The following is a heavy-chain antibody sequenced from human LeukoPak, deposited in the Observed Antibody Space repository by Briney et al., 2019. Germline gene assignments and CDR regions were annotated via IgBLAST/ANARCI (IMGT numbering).Heavy chain of an antibody. Sequence: SETLSLTCTVSGDSVSSGSSFWSWIRQPPGKGLEWIGYIYHSGNTNYNPSLKSRVTTSVDTSKSQLSLKLNSVTAADTAVYYCARDRNYYDSSGYYFANWGQGTLVTVSS. CDR3: ARDRNYYDSSGYYFAN. V-gene: IGHV4-61*01. CDR1: GDSVSSGSSF. J-gene: IGHJ4*02. CDR2: IYHSGNT. D-gene: IGHD3-22*01.